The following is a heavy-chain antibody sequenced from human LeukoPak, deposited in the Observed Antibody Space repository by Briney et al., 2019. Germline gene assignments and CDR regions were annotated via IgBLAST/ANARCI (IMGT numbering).Heavy chain of an antibody. D-gene: IGHD5-24*01. Sequence: ASVKVSCKTSGYTFIDSYIHWVRQAPGQGLEWLGWINTNTGNPTYAQGFTGRFVFSLDTSVSTAYLQISSLKAADTAVYYCARDNGYNYNYWGQGTLVTVSS. J-gene: IGHJ4*02. CDR3: ARDNGYNYNY. CDR2: INTNTGNP. V-gene: IGHV7-4-1*02. CDR1: GYTFIDSY.